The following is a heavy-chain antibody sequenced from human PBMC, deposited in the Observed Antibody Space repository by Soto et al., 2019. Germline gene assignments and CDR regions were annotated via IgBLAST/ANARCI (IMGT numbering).Heavy chain of an antibody. CDR2: ISYDGSNK. J-gene: IGHJ4*02. CDR1: GFTFSSYG. D-gene: IGHD5-18*01. Sequence: GGSLRLSCAASGFTFSSYGMHWVHQAPGKGLEWVAVISYDGSNKYYADSVKGRFTISRDNSKNTLYLQMNSLRAEDTAVYYCAKDRGLGRYSYGFGYWGQGTLVTVSS. CDR3: AKDRGLGRYSYGFGY. V-gene: IGHV3-30*18.